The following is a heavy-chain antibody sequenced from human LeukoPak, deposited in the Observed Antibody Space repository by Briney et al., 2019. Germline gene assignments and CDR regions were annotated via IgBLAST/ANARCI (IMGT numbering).Heavy chain of an antibody. CDR1: GFTFSSYA. CDR3: AKYRSSWNGDFDY. J-gene: IGHJ4*02. Sequence: GGSLRLSCAASGFTFSSYAMGWVRQAPGKGLEWVSAISGSGGSIYYADSVKGRFTISRDNSKNTLYLQMNSLRAEDTAVYYCAKYRSSWNGDFDYWGQGTLVTVSS. D-gene: IGHD6-13*01. CDR2: ISGSGGSI. V-gene: IGHV3-23*01.